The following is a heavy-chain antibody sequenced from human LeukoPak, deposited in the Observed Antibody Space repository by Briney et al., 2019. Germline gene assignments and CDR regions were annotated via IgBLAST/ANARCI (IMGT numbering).Heavy chain of an antibody. CDR2: ISYDGSNK. D-gene: IGHD3-10*01. CDR1: GFTFSSYA. Sequence: PGRSLRLSCAASGFTFSSYAMHWVRQAPGKGLEGVAVISYDGSNKYYADSVKGRFTISRDNSKNTLYLQMNSLRAEDTAVYYCARERTPFGEDSFPDAFDIWGQGTMVTVSS. V-gene: IGHV3-30-3*01. J-gene: IGHJ3*02. CDR3: ARERTPFGEDSFPDAFDI.